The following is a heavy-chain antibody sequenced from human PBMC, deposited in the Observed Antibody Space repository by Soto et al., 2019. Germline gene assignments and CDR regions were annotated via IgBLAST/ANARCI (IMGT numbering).Heavy chain of an antibody. CDR1: GFTFSSYA. CDR2: FSGSTDST. D-gene: IGHD3-16*01. CDR3: AKGWGSLAVQAFDY. V-gene: IGHV3-23*01. J-gene: IGHJ4*02. Sequence: EVQLLESGGGLVQPGGSLRLSCAASGFTFSSYAMSWVRQAPGKGLEWVSTFSGSTDSTYYADSVKGRFTISRDNSKNPPFLQMNSLRAEDTAVYYCAKGWGSLAVQAFDYWGQGTLVTVSS.